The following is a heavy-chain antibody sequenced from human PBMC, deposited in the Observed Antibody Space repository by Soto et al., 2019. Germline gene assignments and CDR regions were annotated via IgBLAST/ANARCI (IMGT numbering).Heavy chain of an antibody. V-gene: IGHV4-30-2*01. CDR1: GGYISSGAYS. CDR3: ARDNTGSLDS. J-gene: IGHJ5*01. CDR2: IYHTGST. D-gene: IGHD3-10*01. Sequence: SETLSLNCAVSGGYISSGAYSWSWIRQPPGKGLEWIGFIYHTGSTYYNPSLESLVTISVDRSKNQLYLRLSSVTAADTAVYYCARDNTGSLDSWGQGTLVTVSS.